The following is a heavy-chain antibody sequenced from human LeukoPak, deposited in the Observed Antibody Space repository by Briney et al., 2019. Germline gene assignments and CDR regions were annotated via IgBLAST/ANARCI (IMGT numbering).Heavy chain of an antibody. D-gene: IGHD1-7*01. CDR2: IYHSGST. V-gene: IGHV4-38-2*02. CDR1: GYSISSGYY. Sequence: SETLALTCTVSGYSISSGYYWGWIRQPPGKGLEGIGSIYHSGSTYYNPALKRRVTIPVDTSKNQFCLKLSSVTAADSAVYYCASRGTKYYFDYWGQGTLVTVSS. J-gene: IGHJ4*02. CDR3: ASRGTKYYFDY.